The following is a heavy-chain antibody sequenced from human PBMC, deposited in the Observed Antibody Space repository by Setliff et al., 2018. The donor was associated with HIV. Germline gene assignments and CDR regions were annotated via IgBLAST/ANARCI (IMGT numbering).Heavy chain of an antibody. D-gene: IGHD7-27*01. CDR1: GFTFSGYS. J-gene: IGHJ3*02. Sequence: GGSLRLSCAASGFTFSGYSMNWVRQAPGKGLEWVSHISSSSNGIWYADSVKGRFTISRDNGKSSVYLQMHSLRAGDTAVYYCARDPYPNRGSLDAFQIWGQGTMVTVS. CDR3: ARDPYPNRGSLDAFQI. CDR2: ISSSSNGI. V-gene: IGHV3-48*01.